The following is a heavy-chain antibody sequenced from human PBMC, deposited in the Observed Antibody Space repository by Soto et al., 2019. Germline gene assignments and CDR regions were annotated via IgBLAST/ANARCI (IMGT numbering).Heavy chain of an antibody. J-gene: IGHJ4*02. CDR1: GFTFSNAW. CDR2: IKSKTDGGTT. CDR3: TTDAGVFYYDSSGYPDY. Sequence: GGSLRLSCAASGFTFSNAWMNWVRQAPGKGLEWVGRIKSKTDGGTTDYAAPVKGRFTISRDDSKNTLYLQMNSLKTEDTAVYYCTTDAGVFYYDSSGYPDYWGQGTLVTVSS. D-gene: IGHD3-22*01. V-gene: IGHV3-15*07.